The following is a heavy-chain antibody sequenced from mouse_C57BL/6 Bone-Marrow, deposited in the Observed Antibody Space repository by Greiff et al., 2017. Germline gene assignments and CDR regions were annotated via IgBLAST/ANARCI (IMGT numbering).Heavy chain of an antibody. CDR3: ASRFLPGYAMDY. V-gene: IGHV1-42*01. J-gene: IGHJ4*01. CDR1: GYSFTGYY. D-gene: IGHD2-10*01. Sequence: EVQLQQSGPELVKPGASVKISCKASGYSFTGYYMNWVKQSPEKSLEWIGEINPSTGGTTYNQKFKAKATLTVDKSSSTAYMQLKSLTSEDSAVYYCASRFLPGYAMDYWGQGTSVTVSS. CDR2: INPSTGGT.